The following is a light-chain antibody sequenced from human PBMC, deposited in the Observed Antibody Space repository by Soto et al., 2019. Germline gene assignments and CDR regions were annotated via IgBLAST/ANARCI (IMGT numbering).Light chain of an antibody. CDR1: QSVSSS. J-gene: IGKJ5*01. Sequence: EIVMTQSPATLSVSPGERATLSCRASQSVSSSLAWYQQRPGQAPRLVISGASARATGVPVRISGSGSGTEFTLTISSLQSEDFAVYYCQQYSDWPITFGQGTRLEMK. CDR3: QQYSDWPIT. CDR2: GAS. V-gene: IGKV3-15*01.